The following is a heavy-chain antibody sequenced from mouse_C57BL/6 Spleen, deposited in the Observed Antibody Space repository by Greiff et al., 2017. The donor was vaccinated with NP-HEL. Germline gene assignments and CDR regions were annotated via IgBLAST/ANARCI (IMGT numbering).Heavy chain of an antibody. CDR2: IRSKSNNYAT. CDR3: VRGLYYFDY. J-gene: IGHJ2*01. CDR1: GFSFNTYA. Sequence: DVMLVESGGGLVQPKGSLKLSCAASGFSFNTYAMNWVRQAPGKGLEWVARIRSKSNNYATYYADSVKDRFTISRDDSESMLYLQMNNLKTEDTAMYYCVRGLYYFDYWGQGTTLTVSS. V-gene: IGHV10-1*01.